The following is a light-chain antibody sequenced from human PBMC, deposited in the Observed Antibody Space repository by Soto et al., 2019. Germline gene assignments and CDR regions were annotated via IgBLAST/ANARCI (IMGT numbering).Light chain of an antibody. V-gene: IGLV2-14*01. CDR2: EVS. CDR1: SSDVGNYIY. J-gene: IGLJ1*01. Sequence: QSALTQPASVSGSPGQSITISCTGTSSDVGNYIYVFWFQQHPGKAPKLIISEVSNRPSGVSSRFSGSKSGNTASLTISRLQAEDEAHYYCTSYTTSSTYVFGTGTKVTVL. CDR3: TSYTTSSTYV.